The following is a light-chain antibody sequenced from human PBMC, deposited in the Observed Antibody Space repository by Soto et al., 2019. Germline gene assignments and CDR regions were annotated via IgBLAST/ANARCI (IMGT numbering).Light chain of an antibody. CDR3: SSYTSSNDVV. J-gene: IGLJ2*01. Sequence: QSALTQPASVSGSPGQSITISCTGTSSDVGGYNYVSWHQQHPGKAPKLMIYDVSNRPSGVSNRFSGSKSGNTASLTISGLQAEDEADYYCSSYTSSNDVVFGGGTKLTVL. CDR1: SSDVGGYNY. CDR2: DVS. V-gene: IGLV2-14*01.